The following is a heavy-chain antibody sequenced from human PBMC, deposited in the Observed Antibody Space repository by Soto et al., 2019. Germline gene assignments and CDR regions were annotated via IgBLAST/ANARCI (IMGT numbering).Heavy chain of an antibody. CDR1: GGSFSGYY. CDR3: ARLGYCSGGSCYGEAYYYYGMDV. J-gene: IGHJ6*02. Sequence: SETLSLTCAVYGGSFSGYYWSWIRQPPGKGLEWIGEINHSGSTNYNPSLKSRVTISVDTSKNQFSLKLSSVTAADTAVYYCARLGYCSGGSCYGEAYYYYGMDVWGQGTTVTVSS. D-gene: IGHD2-15*01. CDR2: INHSGST. V-gene: IGHV4-34*01.